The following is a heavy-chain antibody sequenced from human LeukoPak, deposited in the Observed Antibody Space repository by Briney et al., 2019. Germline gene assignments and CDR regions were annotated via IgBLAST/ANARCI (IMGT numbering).Heavy chain of an antibody. J-gene: IGHJ4*02. Sequence: GGSLRLSCAASGFTFDDYAMHWVRQAPGKGLVWISRISDDGSSTNYADSVKGRFTISRDNAKNTLYLQMNSLRAEDTAVYYCARSYGTIVFDYWGQGILVTVSS. CDR1: GFTFDDYA. CDR2: ISDDGSST. D-gene: IGHD1-14*01. CDR3: ARSYGTIVFDY. V-gene: IGHV3-74*01.